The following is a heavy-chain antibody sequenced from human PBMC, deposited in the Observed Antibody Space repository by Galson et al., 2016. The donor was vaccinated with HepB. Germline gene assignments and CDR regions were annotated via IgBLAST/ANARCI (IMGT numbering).Heavy chain of an antibody. CDR3: ARGPAGVATIG. J-gene: IGHJ4*02. Sequence: SLRLSCAASGFTVGNNYMCWVRQPPGKGLEWVSIIYSNGDPYYGDSVRGRFTISRDRSRNTLYLQMNSLRPEDTAVYYCARGPAGVATIGRGQGTLVTVSS. D-gene: IGHD5-12*01. CDR2: IYSNGDP. V-gene: IGHV3-53*01. CDR1: GFTVGNNY.